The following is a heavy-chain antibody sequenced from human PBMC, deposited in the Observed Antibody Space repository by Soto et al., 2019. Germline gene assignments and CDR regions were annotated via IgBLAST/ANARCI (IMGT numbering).Heavy chain of an antibody. V-gene: IGHV3-23*01. CDR3: ATIGDPKHYDFWSGYQDY. CDR1: GFTFSSYA. Sequence: GGSLRLSCAASGFTFSSYAMSWVRQAPGKGLEWVSAISGSGGSTYYADSVKGRFTISRDNSKNTLYLQMNSLRAEDTAVYYCATIGDPKHYDFWSGYQDYWGQGTLVTVSS. J-gene: IGHJ4*02. CDR2: ISGSGGST. D-gene: IGHD3-3*01.